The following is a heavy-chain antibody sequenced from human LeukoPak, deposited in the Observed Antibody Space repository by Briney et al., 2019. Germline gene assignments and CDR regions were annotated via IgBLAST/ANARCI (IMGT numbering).Heavy chain of an antibody. CDR2: IIAIFGTA. Sequence: GSSVKVSCNASGGTFSSYAISWVRQAPGQGLEWMGGIIAIFGTANYAQKFQGRVTITTDESTSTAYMELSSLRSEDTAVYYCARRPDPQFNWFDPWGQGTLVTVSS. V-gene: IGHV1-69*05. CDR1: GGTFSSYA. CDR3: ARRPDPQFNWFDP. J-gene: IGHJ5*02.